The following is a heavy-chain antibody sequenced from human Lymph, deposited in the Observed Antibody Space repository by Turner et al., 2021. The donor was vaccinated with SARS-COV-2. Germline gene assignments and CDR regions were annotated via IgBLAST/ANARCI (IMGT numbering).Heavy chain of an antibody. D-gene: IGHD1-26*01. J-gene: IGHJ6*02. V-gene: IGHV3-30-3*01. CDR1: GFTFSSYA. Sequence: QVQLMESGGGVVQPGRSLRRSCAAYGFTFSSYAMHWVRQAPGKGLEWVAIIPYDGSNKYYADSVKGRFTISRDNSKNTLYLQMNSLRAEDAAVYYCSRAYSGSYYYGMDVWGQGTTVTVS. CDR3: SRAYSGSYYYGMDV. CDR2: IPYDGSNK.